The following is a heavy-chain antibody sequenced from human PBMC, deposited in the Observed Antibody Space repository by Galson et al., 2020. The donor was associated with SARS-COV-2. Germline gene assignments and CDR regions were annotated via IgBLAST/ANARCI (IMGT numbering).Heavy chain of an antibody. CDR2: ITSSGTYT. Sequence: GGSLRLSCTASGFTFSDHYMSWIRQAPGKGLEWISYITSSGTYTSYADSVKGRFTISRDNAKNLLYLQMNSLRDDDTAIYYCARELGRIDYWGQGTLVTVSS. CDR1: GFTFSDHY. CDR3: ARELGRIDY. J-gene: IGHJ4*02. D-gene: IGHD3-16*01. V-gene: IGHV3-11*05.